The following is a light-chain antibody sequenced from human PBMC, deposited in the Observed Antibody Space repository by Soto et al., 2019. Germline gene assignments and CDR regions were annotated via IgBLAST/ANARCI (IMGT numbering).Light chain of an antibody. CDR1: QDISSW. Sequence: DIQMTQSPSSVFASVGDRVIISCRASQDISSWLAWYQQKPGEAPKLLIYAASRLQSGVPSRFSGSASGTDFTLTISNLQPEDFATYYCQQADSFPLTFGEGTKVEIK. V-gene: IGKV1D-12*01. CDR3: QQADSFPLT. CDR2: AAS. J-gene: IGKJ4*01.